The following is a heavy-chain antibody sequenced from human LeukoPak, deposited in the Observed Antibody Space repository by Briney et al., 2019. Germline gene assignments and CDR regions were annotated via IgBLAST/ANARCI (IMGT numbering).Heavy chain of an antibody. Sequence: ASVKVSCKASGYSFTDYYMHWVRQAPGQGLEWMGWISPRSGDTSYAQKFQGRVTMTRDTSINTVDMDLSGLTSDDTAVFYCARGREIHGGSDTKLDDYWGQGTLVAVSS. V-gene: IGHV1-2*02. CDR1: GYSFTDYY. D-gene: IGHD3-10*01. CDR3: ARGREIHGGSDTKLDDY. CDR2: ISPRSGDT. J-gene: IGHJ4*02.